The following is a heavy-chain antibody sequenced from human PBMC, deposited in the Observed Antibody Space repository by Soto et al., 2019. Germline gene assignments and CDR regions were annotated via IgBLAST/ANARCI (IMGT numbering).Heavy chain of an antibody. CDR3: ARLGITMVRGVIISPYYFDY. Sequence: GASVKVSCKASGYTFTSYGISWVRQAPGQGLEWMGWISAYNGNTNYAQKLQGRVTMTTDTSTSTAYMELRSLRSDDTAVYYCARLGITMVRGVIISPYYFDYWGQGTLVTVS. CDR1: GYTFTSYG. CDR2: ISAYNGNT. J-gene: IGHJ4*02. D-gene: IGHD3-10*01. V-gene: IGHV1-18*01.